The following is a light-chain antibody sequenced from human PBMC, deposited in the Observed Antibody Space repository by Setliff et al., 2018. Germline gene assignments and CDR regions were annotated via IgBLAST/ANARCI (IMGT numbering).Light chain of an antibody. CDR2: DVI. CDR1: GSDVGGYDY. Sequence: QSVLTQPASVSGSPGQTIILSCTGTGSDVGGYDYISWYQLHPGKVPKLMIYDVINRPSGVSDRFSGSKSGNTASLTISGLQAEDEATYYCISYLYSQTLYVFGTRTKVTVL. J-gene: IGLJ1*01. CDR3: ISYLYSQTLYV. V-gene: IGLV2-14*03.